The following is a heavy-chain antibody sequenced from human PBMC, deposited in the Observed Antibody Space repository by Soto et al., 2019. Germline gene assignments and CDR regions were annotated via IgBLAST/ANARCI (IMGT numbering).Heavy chain of an antibody. D-gene: IGHD1-7*01. V-gene: IGHV3-30*18. Sequence: HPGGSLRLSCQASGFNFDNYGMHWVRQAPGKGLEWVVVITYDGSFQYYADSVKGRFTISRDNSKKTLFLHLNTLKPEDTAVYHCAKARAGGTFYTPLGFWGQGTMLTVSS. J-gene: IGHJ4*02. CDR2: ITYDGSFQ. CDR3: AKARAGGTFYTPLGF. CDR1: GFNFDNYG.